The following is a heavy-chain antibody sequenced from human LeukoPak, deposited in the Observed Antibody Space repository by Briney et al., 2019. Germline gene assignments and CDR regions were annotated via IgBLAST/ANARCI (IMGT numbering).Heavy chain of an antibody. CDR2: INHSGST. CDR1: GGSFSGYY. D-gene: IGHD3-22*01. J-gene: IGHJ4*02. V-gene: IGHV4-34*01. CDR3: ARNYYDSSGYYYGYYFDY. Sequence: SETLSLTCAVYGGSFSGYYWSWIRQPPGKGLEWIGEINHSGSTNYNPSLKSRVTISVDTSKNQFSLKLSSVTAADTAVYYCARNYYDSSGYYYGYYFDYWGQGTLVTVSS.